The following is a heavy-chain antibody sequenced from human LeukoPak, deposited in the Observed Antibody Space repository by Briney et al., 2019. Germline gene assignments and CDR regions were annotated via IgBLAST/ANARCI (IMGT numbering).Heavy chain of an antibody. CDR1: GYTFTSYD. CDR3: ARVATPRYCSTTSCYWKGRFDP. D-gene: IGHD2-2*01. V-gene: IGHV1-8*03. J-gene: IGHJ5*02. CDR2: MNPNSGNT. Sequence: GASVKVSCKASGYTFTSYDINWVRQATGQGLEWMGWMNPNSGNTGYAQKFQGRVTITRNTSISTAYMELSSLRSEDTAVYYWARVATPRYCSTTSCYWKGRFDPWGQGTLVTVSS.